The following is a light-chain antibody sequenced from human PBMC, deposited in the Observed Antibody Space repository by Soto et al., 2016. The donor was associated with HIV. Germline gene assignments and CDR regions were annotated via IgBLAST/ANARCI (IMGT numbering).Light chain of an antibody. CDR3: QHYDSFPYT. Sequence: DIQMTQSPSSLSASVGDRVTITCQASQDISNYLNWYQQKSGKAPKLLIYDASQFGNRGPIKVQWKWIWDKFTFTISSQQPEDIATYYCQHYDSFPYTFGQGTKLEIK. CDR2: DAS. J-gene: IGKJ2*01. V-gene: IGKV1-33*01. CDR1: QDISNY.